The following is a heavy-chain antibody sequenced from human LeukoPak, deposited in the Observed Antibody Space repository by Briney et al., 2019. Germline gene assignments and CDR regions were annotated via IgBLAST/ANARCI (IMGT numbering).Heavy chain of an antibody. CDR3: AKDHDYVWGSYHDHYYFDY. J-gene: IGHJ4*02. Sequence: GGSLRLSCAASGFTFSTYVMNWVRQAPGKGLEWVSSIANSGGSTYYAESVRGRFTISRDNSKNTLYLQMNSLRAEDTAVYYCAKDHDYVWGSYHDHYYFDYWGQGTLVTVSS. V-gene: IGHV3-23*01. CDR1: GFTFSTYV. CDR2: IANSGGST. D-gene: IGHD3-16*02.